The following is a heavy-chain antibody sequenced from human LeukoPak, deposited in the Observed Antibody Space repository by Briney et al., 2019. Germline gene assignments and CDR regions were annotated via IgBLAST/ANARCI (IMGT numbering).Heavy chain of an antibody. D-gene: IGHD3-10*01. CDR2: IIPILGIA. Sequence: SVKVSCKASGYTFTSYGISWVRQAPGQGLEWMGRIIPILGIANYAQKFQGRVTITADKSTSTAYMEQSSLRSEDTAVYYCATTGDMVRGVFDYWGQGTLVTVSS. J-gene: IGHJ4*02. CDR3: ATTGDMVRGVFDY. V-gene: IGHV1-69*04. CDR1: GYTFTSYG.